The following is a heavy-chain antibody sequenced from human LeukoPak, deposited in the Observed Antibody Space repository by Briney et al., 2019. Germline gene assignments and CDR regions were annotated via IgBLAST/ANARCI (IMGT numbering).Heavy chain of an antibody. CDR2: VSGSGGTT. D-gene: IGHD6-19*01. CDR1: GFTFTSYA. CDR3: AISLDLAVAGNDY. Sequence: GGSLRLSCAASGFTFTSYAVSWVRQAPGKGLEWVSGVSGSGGTTYYADSAKGRFTISRDNSKNTVCLQMNSLRDEDTAVYYCAISLDLAVAGNDYWGQGTQVTVSS. V-gene: IGHV3-23*01. J-gene: IGHJ4*02.